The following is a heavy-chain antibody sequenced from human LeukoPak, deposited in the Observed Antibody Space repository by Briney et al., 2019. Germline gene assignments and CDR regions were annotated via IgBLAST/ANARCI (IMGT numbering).Heavy chain of an antibody. D-gene: IGHD6-19*01. J-gene: IGHJ3*02. V-gene: IGHV6-1*01. CDR2: TYYSSKWYN. CDR1: GDSVSSNSAA. Sequence: SQTLSLTCAISGDSVSSNSAAWNWIRQSPSRGLEWLGRTYYSSKWYNDYALSVKSRITINPDTSKNQFTLQLNSVTPEDTAVYYCARGGVAVRNAFDIWGQGRRVTVSS. CDR3: ARGGVAVRNAFDI.